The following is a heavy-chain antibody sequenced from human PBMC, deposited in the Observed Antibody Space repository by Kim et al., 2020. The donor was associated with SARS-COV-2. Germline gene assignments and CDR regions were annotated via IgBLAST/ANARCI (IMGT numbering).Heavy chain of an antibody. CDR3: ARHLKDGITGMSNAAFDI. CDR2: IYYSGST. J-gene: IGHJ3*02. CDR1: GGSISSSSYY. Sequence: SETLSLTCTVSGGSISSSSYYWGWIRQPPGKGLEWIGSIYYSGSTYYNPSLKSRVTISVDTSKNQFSLKLSSVTAADTAVYYCARHLKDGITGMSNAAFDIWGQGTMVTVSS. V-gene: IGHV4-39*01. D-gene: IGHD1-20*01.